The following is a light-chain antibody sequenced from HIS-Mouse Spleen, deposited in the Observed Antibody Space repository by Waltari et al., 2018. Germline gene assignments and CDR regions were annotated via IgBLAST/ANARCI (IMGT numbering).Light chain of an antibody. V-gene: IGLV3-10*01. J-gene: IGLJ2*01. Sequence: SYELTPPPSVSVSPGQTARITCPGDALPKKYAYWYQRKSGQAPVLVIYEDSKRPSGIPERFSGSSSGTMATLTISGAQVEDEADYYCYSTDSSGNHRVFGGGTKLTVL. CDR3: YSTDSSGNHRV. CDR1: ALPKKY. CDR2: EDS.